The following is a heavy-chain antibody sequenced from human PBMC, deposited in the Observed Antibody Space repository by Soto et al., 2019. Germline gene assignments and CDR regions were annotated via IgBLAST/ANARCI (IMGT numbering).Heavy chain of an antibody. D-gene: IGHD3-22*01. J-gene: IGHJ4*02. CDR3: ARAHYGPSGYYFDS. V-gene: IGHV4-30-2*01. Sequence: QVQLQESGSGLVKPSQTLSLTCTVSGDSISSGGYSWSWIRQPPQKGLEWIGYIYHTGSTSYSPSLKSRVTISVDKSKNQFSLILNSVTAADTAIYYCARAHYGPSGYYFDSWGQGTLFNVSS. CDR1: GDSISSGGYS. CDR2: IYHTGST.